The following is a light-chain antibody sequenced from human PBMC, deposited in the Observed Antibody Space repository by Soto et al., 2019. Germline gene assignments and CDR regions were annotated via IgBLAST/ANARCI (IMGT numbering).Light chain of an antibody. J-gene: IGKJ1*01. CDR2: DAS. Sequence: DIQVTQSPPTLSASVGDRVTITCRASQTISTWMAWYQQKPGKAPKLLVYDASTLQSGVASRFSGSGSGTEFTLIISGLQPGDSATYYCQQYTSYSPATFGQGTKVDIK. CDR3: QQYTSYSPAT. CDR1: QTISTW. V-gene: IGKV1-5*01.